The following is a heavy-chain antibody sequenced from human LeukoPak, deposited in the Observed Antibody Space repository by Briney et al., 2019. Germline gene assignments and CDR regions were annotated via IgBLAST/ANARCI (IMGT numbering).Heavy chain of an antibody. Sequence: GGSLRLSCAASGFTFNSYGMHWVRQAPGKGLEWVAFIRYDGSNKYYADSVKGRFTISRDNSKNTLYLQMNSLRAEDTAVYYCAKAIGYCSSTSCYGDYWGQGTLVTVSS. V-gene: IGHV3-30*02. CDR1: GFTFNSYG. D-gene: IGHD2-2*01. CDR3: AKAIGYCSSTSCYGDY. J-gene: IGHJ4*02. CDR2: IRYDGSNK.